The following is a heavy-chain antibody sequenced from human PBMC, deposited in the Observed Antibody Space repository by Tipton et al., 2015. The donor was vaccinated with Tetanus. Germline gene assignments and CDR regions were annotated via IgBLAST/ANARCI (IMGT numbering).Heavy chain of an antibody. J-gene: IGHJ6*02. D-gene: IGHD3-10*01. CDR1: GVSMRSSTYF. CDR3: ARGDYYGSGTYDV. V-gene: IGHV4-39*07. CDR2: INYDGST. Sequence: TLSLTCAVSGVSMRSSTYFWTWIRQPPGKGLEWIGEINYDGSTNYSPSLKSRVTLSLDTTKKQVSLKLSSVTAADTAVYYCARGDYYGSGTYDVWGQGTTVTVPS.